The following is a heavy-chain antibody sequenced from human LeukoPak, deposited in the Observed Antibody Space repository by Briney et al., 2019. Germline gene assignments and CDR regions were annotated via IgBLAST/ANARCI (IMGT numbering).Heavy chain of an antibody. D-gene: IGHD3-10*01. CDR1: GFTFDEYA. Sequence: PGGSLRLSCAASGFTFDEYAMHWVRQAPGKGLEWVSFISWDGGSTYYADSVKGRFTISRDNSKNSLYLQMNSLRAEDTALYYCAKDMAAYYYASGNIDYWGQGNLVTVSS. V-gene: IGHV3-43D*03. CDR3: AKDMAAYYYASGNIDY. CDR2: ISWDGGST. J-gene: IGHJ4*02.